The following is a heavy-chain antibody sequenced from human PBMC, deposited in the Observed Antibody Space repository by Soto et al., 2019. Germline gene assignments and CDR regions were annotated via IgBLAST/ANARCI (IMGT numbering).Heavy chain of an antibody. Sequence: QVQLQESGPGLVKPSQTLSLTCTVSGGSISSGGYYWSWIRQHPGKGLEWIGYIYYSGSTYYNPSLKSRVTMSVDTSKNQFSLKLSSVTAADTAVYYCARGITMVRGVTYYFDYWGQGTLVTVSS. CDR3: ARGITMVRGVTYYFDY. J-gene: IGHJ4*02. D-gene: IGHD3-10*01. CDR1: GGSISSGGYY. CDR2: IYYSGST. V-gene: IGHV4-31*03.